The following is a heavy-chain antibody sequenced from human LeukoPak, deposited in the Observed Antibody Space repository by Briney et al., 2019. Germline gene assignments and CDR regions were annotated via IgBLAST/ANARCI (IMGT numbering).Heavy chain of an antibody. V-gene: IGHV3-53*01. D-gene: IGHD6-13*01. Sequence: GGSLRLSCAASGFTFSSYGMSWVRQAPGKGLEWVSVIYSGGSTYYADSVKGRFTISRDNSKNTLYLQMNSLRAEDTAVYYCARFSSSWYYFDYWGQGTLVTVSS. CDR1: GFTFSSYG. CDR2: IYSGGST. CDR3: ARFSSSWYYFDY. J-gene: IGHJ4*02.